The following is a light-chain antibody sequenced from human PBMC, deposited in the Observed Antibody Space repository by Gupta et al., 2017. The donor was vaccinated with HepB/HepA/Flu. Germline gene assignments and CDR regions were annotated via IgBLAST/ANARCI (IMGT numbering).Light chain of an antibody. CDR2: QDK. CDR1: TSSRQY. V-gene: IGLV3-25*03. Sequence: SDELTQPPSVSLSPGQTARITCSGDTSSRQYTYWYQQRPGQAPILIIFQDKERPPGIPERFSASSSGTTASLTISDVQSEDAADYCSQSLDASGRVFGGGTKLTVL. J-gene: IGLJ3*02. CDR3: QSLDASGRV.